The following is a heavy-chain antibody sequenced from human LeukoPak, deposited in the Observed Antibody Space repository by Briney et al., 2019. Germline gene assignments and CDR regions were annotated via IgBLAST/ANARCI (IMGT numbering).Heavy chain of an antibody. V-gene: IGHV4-39*07. Sequence: PSETLSLTCTVSGGSISSSSYYWGWIRQPPGKGLEWIGSIYSSGSTYYNPSLENRVTISVDTSKNQFSLKLSSVTAADTAVYYCARADYDILTGYLYYYYGMDVWGQGTTVTVSS. D-gene: IGHD3-9*01. CDR1: GGSISSSSYY. CDR3: ARADYDILTGYLYYYYGMDV. J-gene: IGHJ6*02. CDR2: IYSSGST.